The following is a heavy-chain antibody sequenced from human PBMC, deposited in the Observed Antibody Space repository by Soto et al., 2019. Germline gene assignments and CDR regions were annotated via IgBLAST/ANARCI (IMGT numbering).Heavy chain of an antibody. J-gene: IGHJ4*02. CDR1: GFTFSTYY. Sequence: GGSLRLSCAASGFTFSTYYMTWVRQAPGKGLEWVASIKNDGSEQYYVDSVKGRFTISRDNAKNSLYLQMNSLRAGDTALYYCPRANWFQDYWGQGTRVTVSS. CDR2: IKNDGSEQ. V-gene: IGHV3-7*03. CDR3: PRANWFQDY. D-gene: IGHD3-10*01.